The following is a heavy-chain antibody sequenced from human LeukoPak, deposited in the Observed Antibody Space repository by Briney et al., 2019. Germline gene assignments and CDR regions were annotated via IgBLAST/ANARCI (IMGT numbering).Heavy chain of an antibody. CDR2: ISGGGGST. Sequence: GGSLRLSCAASGFTFSIFGMSWVRQAPGKGLEWVSTISGGGGSTFYADSVRGRLTISRDNSKNTLYLQVDSLRAEDTAVYYCAKDYSGSYYFDYWGQGTLVTVSS. CDR3: AKDYSGSYYFDY. V-gene: IGHV3-23*01. CDR1: GFTFSIFG. J-gene: IGHJ4*02. D-gene: IGHD1-26*01.